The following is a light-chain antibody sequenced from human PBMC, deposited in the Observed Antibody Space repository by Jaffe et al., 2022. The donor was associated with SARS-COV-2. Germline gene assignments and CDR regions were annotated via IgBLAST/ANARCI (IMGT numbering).Light chain of an antibody. J-gene: IGLJ1*01. Sequence: QSALTQPASVSGSPGQSITLSCTGTSSDVGSYSLVSWYQQPPGKAPKLMIYEGSKRPSGVSNRFSGSKSGNTASLTISGLQAEDEADYYCCSYAGSSTYVFGTGTKVTVL. CDR2: EGS. CDR1: SSDVGSYSL. V-gene: IGLV2-23*01. CDR3: CSYAGSSTYV.